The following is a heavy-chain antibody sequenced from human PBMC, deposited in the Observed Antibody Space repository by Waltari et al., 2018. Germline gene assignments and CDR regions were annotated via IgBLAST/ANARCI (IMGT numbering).Heavy chain of an antibody. V-gene: IGHV3-33*01. J-gene: IGHJ6*02. CDR3: ARDRPRYYDFWSGYYNDGMDV. Sequence: QVQLVESGGGVVQPGRSLRLSCAASGFTFSSYGMHWVRQAPGKGLGWVAVIWYDGSNKYYADSVKGRFTISRDNSKNTLYLQMNSLRAEDTAVYYCARDRPRYYDFWSGYYNDGMDVWGQGTTVTVSS. D-gene: IGHD3-3*01. CDR1: GFTFSSYG. CDR2: IWYDGSNK.